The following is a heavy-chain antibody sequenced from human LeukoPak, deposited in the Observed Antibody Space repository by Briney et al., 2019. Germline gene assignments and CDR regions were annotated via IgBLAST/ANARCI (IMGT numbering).Heavy chain of an antibody. CDR1: GSTFSSHA. CDR3: AKDGLGY. J-gene: IGHJ4*02. CDR2: ISGNGAGI. Sequence: GGSLRLSCTPSGSTFSSHAMSWVRQAPGKGLEWVSGISGNGAGIYYGDSVKGRFTISRDNSKNTLYLQMNSLRAEDTAVYYCAKDGLGYWGQGTLVTVSS. V-gene: IGHV3-23*02. D-gene: IGHD3/OR15-3a*01.